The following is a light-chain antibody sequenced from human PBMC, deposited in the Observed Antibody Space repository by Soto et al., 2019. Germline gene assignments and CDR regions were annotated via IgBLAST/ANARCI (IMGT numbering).Light chain of an antibody. Sequence: QSALTQPASVSGSPGQSITISCTGASTDIGEYKYVSWYQQHPGKAPKVMIYEVNNRPSGVSDRFSGSKSGNTASLTISGLQPEDEADYYCSSFTSSFSWVFGGGTKLTV. J-gene: IGLJ3*02. CDR2: EVN. CDR1: STDIGEYKY. CDR3: SSFTSSFSWV. V-gene: IGLV2-14*01.